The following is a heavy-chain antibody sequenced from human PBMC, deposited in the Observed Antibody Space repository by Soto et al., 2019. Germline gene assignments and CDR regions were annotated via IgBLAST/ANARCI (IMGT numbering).Heavy chain of an antibody. CDR2: ISAYNGNT. D-gene: IGHD2-2*01. V-gene: IGHV1-18*01. J-gene: IGHJ6*02. CDR1: GYTFTSYG. Sequence: GASVKVSCTASGYTFTSYGISWVRQAPGQGLEWMGWISAYNGNTNYAQKLQGRVTMTTDTSTSTAYMELRSLRSDDTAVYYCARGGYCSSTSCPYYYYGMDVWGQGTTVTVSS. CDR3: ARGGYCSSTSCPYYYYGMDV.